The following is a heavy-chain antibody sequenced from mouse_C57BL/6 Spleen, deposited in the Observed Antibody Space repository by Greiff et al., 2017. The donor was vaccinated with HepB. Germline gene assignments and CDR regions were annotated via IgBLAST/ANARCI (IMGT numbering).Heavy chain of an antibody. Sequence: EVMLVESGGGLVQPGGSLSLSCAASGFTFTDYYMSWVRQPPGKALEWLGFIRNKANGYTTEYSASVKGRFTISRDNSQSILYLQMNALRAEDSATYDCARYSSYRYWYFDVWGTGTTVTVSS. CDR1: GFTFTDYY. V-gene: IGHV7-3*01. CDR2: IRNKANGYTT. CDR3: ARYSSYRYWYFDV. J-gene: IGHJ1*03. D-gene: IGHD1-1*01.